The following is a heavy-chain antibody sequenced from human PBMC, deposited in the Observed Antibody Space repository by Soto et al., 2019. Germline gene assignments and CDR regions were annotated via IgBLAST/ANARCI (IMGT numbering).Heavy chain of an antibody. V-gene: IGHV3-53*01. Sequence: GGSLRLSCAASGFTVSSNYMSWVRQAPGKGLEWVSVIYSGGSTYYADSVKGRFTISRDNSKNTLYLQMNSLRAEDTAVYYCARDRPIGDSGTGRGYFDYCGQGPLATVYS. CDR2: IYSGGST. CDR1: GFTVSSNY. J-gene: IGHJ4*02. D-gene: IGHD5-12*01. CDR3: ARDRPIGDSGTGRGYFDY.